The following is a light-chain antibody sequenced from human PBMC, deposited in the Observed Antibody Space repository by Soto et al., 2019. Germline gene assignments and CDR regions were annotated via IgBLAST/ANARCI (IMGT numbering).Light chain of an antibody. J-gene: IGLJ1*01. CDR2: EVS. CDR1: NSDVGGYNY. Sequence: QSALTQPPSASGSPGQSVTISCTGTNSDVGGYNYVSWYQQYPGKAPRLIIYEVSELPSGVPDRFSGSKSGNMASLTVSGLQTADEADYYCSSYAGSNWYVFGTGTKLTVL. CDR3: SSYAGSNWYV. V-gene: IGLV2-8*01.